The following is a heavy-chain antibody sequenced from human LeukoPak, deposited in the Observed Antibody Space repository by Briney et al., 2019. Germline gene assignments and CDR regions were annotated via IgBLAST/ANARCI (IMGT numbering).Heavy chain of an antibody. Sequence: GASVKVSCKASGGTFSSYAISWVRQAPGQGLEWMGVIIPIFGTANYAQKFQGRVTITTDESTSTAYMELSSLRSEDTAVYYCARGGSSGYYPHYYYYMDVWGKGTTVTVSS. CDR2: IIPIFGTA. CDR3: ARGGSSGYYPHYYYYMDV. V-gene: IGHV1-69*05. J-gene: IGHJ6*03. D-gene: IGHD3-22*01. CDR1: GGTFSSYA.